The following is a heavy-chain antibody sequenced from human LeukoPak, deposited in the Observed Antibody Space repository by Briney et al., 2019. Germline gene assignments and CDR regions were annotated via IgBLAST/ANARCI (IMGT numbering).Heavy chain of an antibody. Sequence: SETLSLTCTVSGGSFSSTTYNWGWIRQPPGKGLEWIGSIYYSGSTYYNPSLQSRVTLSVDTSQNQFSLKLSSVTAADTAVYYCARGDRFTDYYYGMDVWGQGTTVTVSS. CDR2: IYYSGST. V-gene: IGHV4-39*01. CDR1: GGSFSSTTYN. J-gene: IGHJ6*02. CDR3: ARGDRFTDYYYGMDV. D-gene: IGHD3-16*01.